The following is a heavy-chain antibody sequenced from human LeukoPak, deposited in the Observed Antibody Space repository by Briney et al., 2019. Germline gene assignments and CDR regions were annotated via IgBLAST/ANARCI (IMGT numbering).Heavy chain of an antibody. D-gene: IGHD1-7*01. CDR2: ISPNSGGT. V-gene: IGHV1-2*02. J-gene: IGHJ4*02. CDR1: GYTFTGYY. Sequence: ASVKVSCKASGYTFTGYYMHWVRQAPGQGLEWMGWISPNSGGTNYAQKFQGRVTMTRDTSISTAYMELSRLRSDDTAVYYCARDSDAAYNWNYSPSGYWGQGTLVTVSS. CDR3: ARDSDAAYNWNYSPSGY.